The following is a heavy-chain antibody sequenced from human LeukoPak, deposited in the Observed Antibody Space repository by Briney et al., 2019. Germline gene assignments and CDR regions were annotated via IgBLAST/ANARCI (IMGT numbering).Heavy chain of an antibody. CDR1: GFTFRSYE. D-gene: IGHD3-3*01. V-gene: IGHV3-48*03. Sequence: GGSLRLSCEDSGFTFRSYEMNWVRQAPGKGLEWIAYLSSSGSAFSYADSVKGRFTIARDNARNSVYLEMNSLRADDTAVYYCARSARLMKGVVEVTALDDWGQGTLVTVSS. CDR2: LSSSGSAF. CDR3: ARSARLMKGVVEVTALDD. J-gene: IGHJ4*02.